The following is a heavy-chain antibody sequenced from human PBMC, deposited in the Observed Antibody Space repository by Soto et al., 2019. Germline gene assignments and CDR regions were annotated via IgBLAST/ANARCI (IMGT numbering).Heavy chain of an antibody. Sequence: QVQLQESGPGLVKPSQTLSLTCTVSGGSISSGDYYWSWIRQPPGKVLEWIGYIYYSGRTYYNPSLKSRVTISVDTSKNQFSQKRSSVTAADTAVYYCARGSYYYDRSGYYHYWGQGTLVTVSS. V-gene: IGHV4-30-4*01. CDR2: IYYSGRT. J-gene: IGHJ4*02. CDR1: GGSISSGDYY. D-gene: IGHD3-22*01. CDR3: ARGSYYYDRSGYYHY.